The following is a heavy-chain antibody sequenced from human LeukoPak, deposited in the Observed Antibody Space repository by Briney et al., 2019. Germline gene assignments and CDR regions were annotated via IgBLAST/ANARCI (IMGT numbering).Heavy chain of an antibody. Sequence: GGSLRLSCAASGFTFSSYGMHWVRQAPGKGLEWVSAIYSGGNTYYTDSVKGRFTISRDNSKNTLYLQMNSLRAEDTAVYYCARDVYRSYGMDVWGQGTTVTVSS. D-gene: IGHD1-14*01. J-gene: IGHJ6*02. CDR2: IYSGGNT. CDR1: GFTFSSYG. V-gene: IGHV3-53*01. CDR3: ARDVYRSYGMDV.